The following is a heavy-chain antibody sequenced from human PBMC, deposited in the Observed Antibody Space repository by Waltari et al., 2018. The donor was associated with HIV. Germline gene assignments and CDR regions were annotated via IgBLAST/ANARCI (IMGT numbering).Heavy chain of an antibody. CDR3: AKDHFARNSLWDAFDI. CDR2: TGGAGDDA. V-gene: IGHV3-23*04. D-gene: IGHD2-21*01. CDR1: GFIFGAYA. Sequence: EGELVESGGGLVLPGGSLRLYCAGTGFIFGAYAMSWVRQAPGKGLEWVSSTGGAGDDAYYADSVKGRFTISRDHSKKTLHLQMNSLRAEDTAVYYCAKDHFARNSLWDAFDIWGQGTMVTVSS. J-gene: IGHJ3*02.